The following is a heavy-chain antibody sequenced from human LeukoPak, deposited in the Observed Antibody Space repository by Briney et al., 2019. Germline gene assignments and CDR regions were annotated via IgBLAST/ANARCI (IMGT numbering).Heavy chain of an antibody. D-gene: IGHD4-23*01. CDR3: ARENYGGNSCFDY. Sequence: GGSLRLSCAASGFTFSSYSMSWVRQAPGKGLEWVSSISSSSSYIYYADSVKGRFTISRDNAKNSLYLQMNSLRAEGTAVYYCARENYGGNSCFDYWGQGTLVTVSS. CDR1: GFTFSSYS. V-gene: IGHV3-21*01. J-gene: IGHJ4*02. CDR2: ISSSSSYI.